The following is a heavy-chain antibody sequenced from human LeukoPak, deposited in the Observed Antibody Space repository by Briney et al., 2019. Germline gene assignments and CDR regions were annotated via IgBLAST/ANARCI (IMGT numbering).Heavy chain of an antibody. D-gene: IGHD5-24*01. V-gene: IGHV4-59*01. Sequence: SETLSLTCTVSGGSISSYYWSWIRQPPGKGLEWLGYIYYSGSTNYNPSLKSRVTISVDTSKNQFSLKLSSVTAADTAVYYCARAVGYTYAFDIWGQGTMVTVSS. J-gene: IGHJ3*02. CDR1: GGSISSYY. CDR3: ARAVGYTYAFDI. CDR2: IYYSGST.